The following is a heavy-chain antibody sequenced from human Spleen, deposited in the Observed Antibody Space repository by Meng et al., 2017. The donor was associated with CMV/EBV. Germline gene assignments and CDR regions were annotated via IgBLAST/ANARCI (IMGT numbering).Heavy chain of an antibody. V-gene: IGHV3-48*03. CDR1: GFTVSSNE. J-gene: IGHJ4*02. Sequence: GESLKISCAASGFTVSSNEMSWVRQAPGKGLEWVSYISSSGSTIYYADSVKGRFTISRDNAKNSLYLQVNSLRAEDTAVYYCARERARSYLDYWGQGTLVTVSS. CDR2: ISSSGSTI. CDR3: ARERARSYLDY.